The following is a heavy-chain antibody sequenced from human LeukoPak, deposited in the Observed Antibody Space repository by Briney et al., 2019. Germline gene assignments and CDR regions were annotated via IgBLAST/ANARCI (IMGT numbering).Heavy chain of an antibody. CDR3: ASPYSSGWYGEAFDY. Sequence: GGSLRLSCAASGFTFSSYAMHWVRQAPGKGLEWVAVISYDGSNKYYADFVKGRFTISRDNSKNTLYLQMNSLRAEDTAVYYCASPYSSGWYGEAFDYWGQGTLVTVSS. CDR2: ISYDGSNK. V-gene: IGHV3-30*04. CDR1: GFTFSSYA. D-gene: IGHD6-19*01. J-gene: IGHJ4*02.